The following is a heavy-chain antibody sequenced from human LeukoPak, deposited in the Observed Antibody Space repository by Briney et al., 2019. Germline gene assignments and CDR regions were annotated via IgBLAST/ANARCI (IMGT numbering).Heavy chain of an antibody. V-gene: IGHV1-69*04. CDR3: AGSYGSGIDWFDP. CDR1: GGTFSSYA. Sequence: AASVKVSCKASGGTFSSYAISWVRQAPGQGLEWMGRIIPILGIANYAQKFQGRVTITADKSTSTAYMELSSLRSEDTAVYYCAGSYGSGIDWFDPWGQGTLVTVSS. D-gene: IGHD3-10*01. J-gene: IGHJ5*02. CDR2: IIPILGIA.